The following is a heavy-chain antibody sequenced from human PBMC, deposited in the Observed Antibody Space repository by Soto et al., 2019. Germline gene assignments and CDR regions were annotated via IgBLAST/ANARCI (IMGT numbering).Heavy chain of an antibody. CDR1: GDSITSNSYF. Sequence: SETLSLTCTVSGDSITSNSYFWAWIRQPPGQGLEWIGSIYYSGTTYYNPSLKSRVTISVDKSKNRFSLKLSSVTAADTAVYYCARAAMGGRSWPFDYWGQGTLVTVS. CDR2: IYYSGTT. V-gene: IGHV4-39*07. CDR3: ARAAMGGRSWPFDY. J-gene: IGHJ4*02. D-gene: IGHD6-13*01.